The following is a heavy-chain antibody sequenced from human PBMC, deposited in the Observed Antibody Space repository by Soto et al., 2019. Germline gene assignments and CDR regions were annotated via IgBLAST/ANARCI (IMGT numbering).Heavy chain of an antibody. D-gene: IGHD6-13*01. CDR2: IYWHDDK. V-gene: IGHV2-5*01. CDR3: AHRGGAAVGLYYFDY. Sequence: SGPTLVNPTQTLTLTCTVSGISLSTTGVGVSWIRQPPGKALEWLALIYWHDDKRYSPSLKSRLTITKDTSKNQVVLTMTNMDPVDTATYYCAHRGGAAVGLYYFDYWGQGALVTVSS. J-gene: IGHJ4*02. CDR1: GISLSTTGVG.